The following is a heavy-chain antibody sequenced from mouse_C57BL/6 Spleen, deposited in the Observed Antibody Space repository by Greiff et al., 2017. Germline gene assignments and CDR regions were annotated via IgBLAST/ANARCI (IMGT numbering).Heavy chain of an antibody. J-gene: IGHJ4*01. CDR2: ISSGGDYI. V-gene: IGHV5-9-1*02. CDR3: TRVASGPLYYAMDY. D-gene: IGHD3-2*02. Sequence: EVKLMESGEGLVKPGGSLKLSCAASGFTFSSYAMSWVRQTPEKRLEWVAYISSGGDYIYYADTVKGRFTISRDNARNTLYLQMSSLKSEDTAMYYCTRVASGPLYYAMDYWGQGTSVTVSS. CDR1: GFTFSSYA.